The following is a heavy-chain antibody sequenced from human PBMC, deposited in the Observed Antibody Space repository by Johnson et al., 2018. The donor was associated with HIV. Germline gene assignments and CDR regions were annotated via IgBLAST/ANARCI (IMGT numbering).Heavy chain of an antibody. J-gene: IGHJ3*02. CDR3: ARGGYCTGGVCLGDAFDI. CDR2: ISGSGGST. CDR1: GFTFSSYG. D-gene: IGHD2-8*02. Sequence: MQLVESGGGVVQPGRSLRLSCAASGFTFSSYGMHWVRQAPGKGLEWVSAISGSGGSTYYADSVKGRFTISRDNAKNSLYLQMNSLRAEDTALYYCARGGYCTGGVCLGDAFDIWGQGTMVTVSS. V-gene: IGHV3-21*04.